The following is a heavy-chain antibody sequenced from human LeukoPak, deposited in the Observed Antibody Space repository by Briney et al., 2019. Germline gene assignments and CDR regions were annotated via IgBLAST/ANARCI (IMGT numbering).Heavy chain of an antibody. CDR2: VRGKANNYAT. J-gene: IGHJ4*02. D-gene: IGHD1-26*01. Sequence: GGSLRLSCAASGFTFSGSDIHWVRQASGKGLEWVGRVRGKANNYATTYSASVKGRFTCSRDDSRNTAYLQMNSLKTEDTAVYYCAVPQWELLNWGQGTLVTVSS. V-gene: IGHV3-73*01. CDR1: GFTFSGSD. CDR3: AVPQWELLN.